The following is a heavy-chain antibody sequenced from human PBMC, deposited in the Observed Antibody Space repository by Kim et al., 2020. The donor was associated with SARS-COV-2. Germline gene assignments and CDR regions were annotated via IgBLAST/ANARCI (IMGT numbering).Heavy chain of an antibody. CDR1: GFTFSSYS. CDR2: ISSSSSYI. Sequence: GGSLRLSCAASGFTFSSYSMNWVRQAPGKGLEWVSSISSSSSYIYYADSVKGRFTISRDNAKNSLYLQMNSLRAEDTAVYYCARFSDIAARPCDYWGQGTLVTVSS. J-gene: IGHJ4*02. CDR3: ARFSDIAARPCDY. V-gene: IGHV3-21*01. D-gene: IGHD6-6*01.